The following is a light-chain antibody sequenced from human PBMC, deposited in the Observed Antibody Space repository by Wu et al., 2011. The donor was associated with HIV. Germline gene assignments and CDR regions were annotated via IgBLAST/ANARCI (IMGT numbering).Light chain of an antibody. CDR1: RSVNSL. CDR2: AAS. CDR3: QHYGNSPYT. J-gene: IGKJ2*01. Sequence: EVVLTQFPATLSLSPGERATLSCRASRSVNSLLAWYQQKPGQAPRLLIYAASQKATGIPARFSGRGSGTDFTLTISRLDPEDFAVYYCQHYGNSPYTFGQGTKLEIK. V-gene: IGKV3-20*01.